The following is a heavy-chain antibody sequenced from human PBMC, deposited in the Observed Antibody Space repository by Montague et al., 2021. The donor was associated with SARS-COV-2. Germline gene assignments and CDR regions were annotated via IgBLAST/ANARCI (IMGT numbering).Heavy chain of an antibody. V-gene: IGHV4-39*07. D-gene: IGHD5-12*01. CDR3: ARDRNDGYDRFFDY. CDR2: IHFTGTT. J-gene: IGHJ4*02. Sequence: SETLSLTCTVSGASISSPSYYWDWIRQPPGNGLEWIGSIHFTGTTYYXXXLKSRVTISVDTSKNQFSLKLTSLTAADTAIYFCARDRNDGYDRFFDYWGQGTLVTVSS. CDR1: GASISSPSYY.